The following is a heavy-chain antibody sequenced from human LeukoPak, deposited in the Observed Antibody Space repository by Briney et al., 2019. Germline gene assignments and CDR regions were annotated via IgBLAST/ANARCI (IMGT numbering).Heavy chain of an antibody. CDR3: ARDRYYVPDY. Sequence: PGGSLRLSCAASGFTFSSYWMHWFRQGPGRGLVWVSRITSDGRTSIYADSVKGRFSISRDNSKNTLYLQMNSLRADDTAVYYCARDRYYVPDYWGQGTLVTVSS. D-gene: IGHD3-10*02. J-gene: IGHJ4*02. CDR1: GFTFSSYW. V-gene: IGHV3-74*01. CDR2: ITSDGRTS.